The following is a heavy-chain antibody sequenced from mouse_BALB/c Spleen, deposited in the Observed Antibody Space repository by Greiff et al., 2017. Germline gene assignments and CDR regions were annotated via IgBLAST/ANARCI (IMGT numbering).Heavy chain of an antibody. D-gene: IGHD4-1*01. CDR1: GFTFSSYA. Sequence: EVMLVESGGGLVKPGGSLKLSCAASGFTFSSYAMSWVRQSPEKRLEWVAEISSGGSYTYYPDTVTGRFTISRDNAKNTLYLEMSSLRSEDTAMYYCARETAWFAYWGQGTLVTVSA. CDR3: ARETAWFAY. V-gene: IGHV5-9-4*01. J-gene: IGHJ3*01. CDR2: ISSGGSYT.